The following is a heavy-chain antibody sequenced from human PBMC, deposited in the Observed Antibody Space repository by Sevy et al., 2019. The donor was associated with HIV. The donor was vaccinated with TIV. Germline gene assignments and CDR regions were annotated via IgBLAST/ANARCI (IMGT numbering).Heavy chain of an antibody. Sequence: ASVKVSCKASGYTFTSNAISWVRQAPGQGLEWMGWSDPYKGNTNYAQKFQGRVTMTTDTSTSTAYMELRSLKSDDTAVYYCARDVRFILLWGVIKDYYAMDVWGQGTTVTVSS. CDR3: ARDVRFILLWGVIKDYYAMDV. V-gene: IGHV1-18*01. D-gene: IGHD3-10*01. J-gene: IGHJ6*02. CDR1: GYTFTSNA. CDR2: SDPYKGNT.